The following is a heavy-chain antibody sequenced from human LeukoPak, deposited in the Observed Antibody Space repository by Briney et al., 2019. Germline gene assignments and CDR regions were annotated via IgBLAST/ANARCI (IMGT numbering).Heavy chain of an antibody. J-gene: IGHJ6*02. CDR1: GYTFTSYG. D-gene: IGHD3-10*01. Sequence: AASVTVSCKASGYTFTSYGISWVRQAPGQGLEWMGWISAYNGNTNYAQKLQGRVTMTTDTSTSTAYMELRSLRSDDTAVYYCARDGSAFGEFTYGMDVWGQGTTVTVSS. CDR2: ISAYNGNT. CDR3: ARDGSAFGEFTYGMDV. V-gene: IGHV1-18*01.